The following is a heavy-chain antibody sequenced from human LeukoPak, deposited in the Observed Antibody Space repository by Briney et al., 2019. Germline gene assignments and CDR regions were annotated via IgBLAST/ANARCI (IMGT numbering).Heavy chain of an antibody. J-gene: IGHJ4*02. CDR3: ARGVRSVTTTFDY. CDR1: GYSISTGYY. V-gene: IGHV4-38-2*02. D-gene: IGHD4-17*01. CDR2: FYHGGST. Sequence: SETLSLTCTVSGYSISTGYYWDWIRQPPGKGLEWIGTFYHGGSTYYNPSLKSRVTISVDTSKNQFSLNLTSVTAADTAVYYCARGVRSVTTTFDYWGQGTLVTVSS.